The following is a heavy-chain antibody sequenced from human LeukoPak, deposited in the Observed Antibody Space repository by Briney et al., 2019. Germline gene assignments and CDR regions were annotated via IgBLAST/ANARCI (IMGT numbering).Heavy chain of an antibody. CDR2: MNPNSGNT. Sequence: ASVKVSCKASGGTFSSYAISWVRQAPGQGLEWMGWMNPNSGNTGYAQKFQGRVTMTRNTSISTAYMELSSLRSEDTAVYYCARGHRGLHAFDIWGQGTMVTVSS. D-gene: IGHD1-14*01. CDR3: ARGHRGLHAFDI. CDR1: GGTFSSYA. J-gene: IGHJ3*02. V-gene: IGHV1-8*02.